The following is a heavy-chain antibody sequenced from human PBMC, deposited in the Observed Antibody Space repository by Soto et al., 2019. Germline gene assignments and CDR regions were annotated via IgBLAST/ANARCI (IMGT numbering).Heavy chain of an antibody. D-gene: IGHD3-16*01. CDR3: SANDHDDYTNFDQ. Sequence: VGSLRLSCAVSGLTFSGSAMHWVRLASGKGLEWVGHIRKKANNYATAYAASVKGRFTISRDDSKNMAYLQMNSLKTEDTAVYYCSANDHDDYTNFDQWGQGTLVTVSS. J-gene: IGHJ4*02. CDR1: GLTFSGSA. V-gene: IGHV3-73*01. CDR2: IRKKANNYAT.